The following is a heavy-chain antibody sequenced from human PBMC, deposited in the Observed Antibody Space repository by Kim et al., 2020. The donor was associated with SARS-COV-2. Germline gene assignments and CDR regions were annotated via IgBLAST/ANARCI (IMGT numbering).Heavy chain of an antibody. CDR3: ARTFRYYYDSSGERLDGAFDI. CDR2: IYYSGST. Sequence: SETLSLTCTVSGGSISSSSYYWGWIRQPPGKGLEWIGSIYYSGSTYYNPSLKSRVTISVDTSKNQFSLKLSSVTAADTAVYYCARTFRYYYDSSGERLDGAFDIWGQGTMVTVSS. CDR1: GGSISSSSYY. V-gene: IGHV4-39*01. D-gene: IGHD3-22*01. J-gene: IGHJ3*02.